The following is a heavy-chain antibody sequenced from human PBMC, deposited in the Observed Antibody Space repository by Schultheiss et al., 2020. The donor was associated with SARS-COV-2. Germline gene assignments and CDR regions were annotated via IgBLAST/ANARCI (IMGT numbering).Heavy chain of an antibody. CDR3: PIRASNYYGSGRAFDI. D-gene: IGHD3-10*01. CDR2: IYYSGST. CDR1: GGSISSSSYY. Sequence: SETLSLTCTVSGGSISSSSYYWSWIRQPAGKGLEWIGSIYYSGSTYYNPSLKSRVTMSVDTSKNQFSLKLSSVTAADTAVYYCPIRASNYYGSGRAFDIWGQGTMVTVSS. V-gene: IGHV4-39*07. J-gene: IGHJ3*02.